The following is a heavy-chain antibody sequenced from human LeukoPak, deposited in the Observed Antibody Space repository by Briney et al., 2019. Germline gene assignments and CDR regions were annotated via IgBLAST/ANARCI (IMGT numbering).Heavy chain of an antibody. CDR1: GGSISTYY. CDR2: IYYTGST. V-gene: IGHV4-59*01. CDR3: ARMEPAPKRSFDY. Sequence: SETLSLTCVVSGGSISTYYWSWIRQPPGKRLEWIGWIYYTGSTNYNPSLKSRLTMSVDTSKNQFSLQLTSVTAADTAVYYCARMEPAPKRSFDYWGQGILVPVSS. D-gene: IGHD1-26*01. J-gene: IGHJ4*02.